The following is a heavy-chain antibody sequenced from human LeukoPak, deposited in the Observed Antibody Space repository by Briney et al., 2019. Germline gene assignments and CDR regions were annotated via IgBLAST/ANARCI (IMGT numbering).Heavy chain of an antibody. J-gene: IGHJ4*02. CDR1: GGTFSSYA. D-gene: IGHD6-13*01. V-gene: IGHV1-69*13. CDR2: IIPIFGTT. Sequence: GASVTVSCKASGGTFSSYAISWVRQAPGQGLEWMGGIIPIFGTTNYAQKFQGRVTITADESTSTAYMELSSLRSEDTAVYYCAREEVYSSSWYVDYWGQGTLVTVSS. CDR3: AREEVYSSSWYVDY.